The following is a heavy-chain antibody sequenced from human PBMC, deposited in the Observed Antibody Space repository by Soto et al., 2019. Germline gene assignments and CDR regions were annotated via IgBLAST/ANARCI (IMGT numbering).Heavy chain of an antibody. Sequence: SETLSLTCAVYGGSFSGYYWSWIRQPPGMFLELIGYIYYTGSTNYNPSLKSRVTMSVDTSKNQCSLNLTSLTAADTAIYYCARANWYSEYWGQVTLVTVSS. J-gene: IGHJ4*02. D-gene: IGHD7-27*01. V-gene: IGHV4-59*13. CDR1: GGSFSGYY. CDR2: IYYTGST. CDR3: ARANWYSEY.